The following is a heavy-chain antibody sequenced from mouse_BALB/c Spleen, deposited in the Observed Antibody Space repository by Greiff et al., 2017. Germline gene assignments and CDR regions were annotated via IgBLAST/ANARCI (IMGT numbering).Heavy chain of an antibody. Sequence: EVMLVESGGGLVQPGGSLRLSCATSGFTFTDYYMSWVRQPPGKALEWLGFIRNKANGYTTEYSASVKGRFTISRDNSQSILYLQMNTLRAEDSATYYCAMGYGSWFAYWGQGTLVTVSA. CDR3: AMGYGSWFAY. CDR1: GFTFTDYY. D-gene: IGHD2-10*02. V-gene: IGHV7-3*02. CDR2: IRNKANGYTT. J-gene: IGHJ3*01.